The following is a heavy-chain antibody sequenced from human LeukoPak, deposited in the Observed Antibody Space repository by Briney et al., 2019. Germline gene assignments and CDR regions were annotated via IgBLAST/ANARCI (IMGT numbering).Heavy chain of an antibody. J-gene: IGHJ4*02. CDR1: GYTFNAYY. Sequence: ASVKVSCKASGYTFNAYYVNWVRQAPGQGLEWMGWISAYSGNTNYAQNLQGRVTMTTDTSTGTAYMELRSLRSDDTAVYYCARTPITYYDFWSGYHPFDYWGQGTLVTVSS. D-gene: IGHD3-3*01. CDR2: ISAYSGNT. CDR3: ARTPITYYDFWSGYHPFDY. V-gene: IGHV1-18*01.